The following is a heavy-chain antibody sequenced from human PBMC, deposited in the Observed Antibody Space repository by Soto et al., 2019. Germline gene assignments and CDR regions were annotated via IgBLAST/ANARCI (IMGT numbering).Heavy chain of an antibody. J-gene: IGHJ4*02. CDR2: ISYSGGST. CDR1: GFTFRNYA. Sequence: GGSLRLSCAASGFTFRNYAMNWVRQAPGKGLEWVSGISYSGGSTFYADSVEGRFTISRDDSKNTLFLQMNSLRAEDTAVYFCAKGDSIFGVVIPQLDYWGQGTLVTVSS. D-gene: IGHD3-3*02. CDR3: AKGDSIFGVVIPQLDY. V-gene: IGHV3-23*01.